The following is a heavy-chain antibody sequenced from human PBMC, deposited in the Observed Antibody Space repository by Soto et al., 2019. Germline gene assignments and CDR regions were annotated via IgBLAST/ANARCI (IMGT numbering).Heavy chain of an antibody. CDR1: GDSLRRGFHH. CDR2: IDTNGDT. V-gene: IGHV4-31*03. CDR3: ARGTVYFCPNDKCGFFFDH. D-gene: IGHD6-25*01. J-gene: IGHJ4*02. Sequence: QVQLQESGSGLLKPSQTLSLDCSVSGDSLRRGFHHWSWIRQTPGKGLQLIGYIDTNGDTHYDPSLRNRLNMSIATSESRFYLKLTSVHAAATAVYYCARGTVYFCPNDKCGFFFDHWGQGALVTVTS.